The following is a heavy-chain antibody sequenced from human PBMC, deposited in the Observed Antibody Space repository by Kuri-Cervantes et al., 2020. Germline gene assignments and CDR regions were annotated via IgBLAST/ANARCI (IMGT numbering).Heavy chain of an antibody. CDR2: IFYGETT. Sequence: ESLKISCSVSGGSIRNSNYYWGWIRQPPGMGLEYIGGIFYGETTYYNPSLKSRVTISVDTSKNQFSLKLTSVTAADTAVYYCAREGLGSGWYSGACDYWGQGTLVTVSS. CDR3: AREGLGSGWYSGACDY. J-gene: IGHJ4*02. CDR1: GGSIRNSNYY. V-gene: IGHV4-39*07. D-gene: IGHD6-19*01.